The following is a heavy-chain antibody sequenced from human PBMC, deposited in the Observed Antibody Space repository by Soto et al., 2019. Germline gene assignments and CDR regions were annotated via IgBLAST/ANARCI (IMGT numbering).Heavy chain of an antibody. CDR1: GGSINSASYH. CDR2: IFYTGST. J-gene: IGHJ4*02. CDR3: ARLDYGDSAFDS. Sequence: QVQLQESGPGLVQPSETLSLTCSVSGGSINSASYHWSWLRQHPGQGLEFIGYIFYTGSTYYNPSLETRLTRSVDTSKNHVSLRLNAVTAADTAVYYCARLDYGDSAFDSWGRGILVTVSS. V-gene: IGHV4-31*03. D-gene: IGHD4-17*01.